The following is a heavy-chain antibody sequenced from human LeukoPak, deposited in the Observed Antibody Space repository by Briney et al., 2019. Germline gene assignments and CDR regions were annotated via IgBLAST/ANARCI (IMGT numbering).Heavy chain of an antibody. CDR1: GGSVSSGSYY. CDR2: IYYSGST. Sequence: PSETLSLTCTVSGGSVSSGSYYWSWIRQPPGKGLEWIGYIYYSGSTNYNPSLKSRVTISVDTSKNQFPLKLSSVTAADTAVYYCARVPVDYDILTGYYGNWFDPWGQGTLVTVSS. J-gene: IGHJ5*02. D-gene: IGHD3-9*01. CDR3: ARVPVDYDILTGYYGNWFDP. V-gene: IGHV4-61*01.